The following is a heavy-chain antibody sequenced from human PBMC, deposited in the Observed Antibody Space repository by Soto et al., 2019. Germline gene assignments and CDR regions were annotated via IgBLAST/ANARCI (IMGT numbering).Heavy chain of an antibody. J-gene: IGHJ2*01. D-gene: IGHD6-19*01. CDR1: GFTFSSYA. V-gene: IGHV3-23*01. Sequence: GGSLRLSCAASGFTFSSYAMSWVRQAPGKGLEWVSAISGSGGSTYYADSVKGRFTISRDNSKNTLYLQMNSLRAEDTAVYYCAKDHSSGWSYYWYFDLWGRGTLVTVSS. CDR2: ISGSGGST. CDR3: AKDHSSGWSYYWYFDL.